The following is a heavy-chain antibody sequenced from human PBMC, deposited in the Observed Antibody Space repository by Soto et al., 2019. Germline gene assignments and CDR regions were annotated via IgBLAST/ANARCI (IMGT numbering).Heavy chain of an antibody. Sequence: GGSLRLSCAASGFTFSSYAMSWVRQAPGKGLEWVSAISGSGGSTYYADSVKGRFTISRDNSKNTLYLQMNSLRAEDTAVYYCAKGNIVVVVAVPPGAFDIWGQGTMVTVSS. V-gene: IGHV3-23*01. CDR3: AKGNIVVVVAVPPGAFDI. CDR2: ISGSGGST. CDR1: GFTFSSYA. J-gene: IGHJ3*02. D-gene: IGHD2-15*01.